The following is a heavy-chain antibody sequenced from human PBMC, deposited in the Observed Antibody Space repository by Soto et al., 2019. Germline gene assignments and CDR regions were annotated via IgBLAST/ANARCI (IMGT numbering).Heavy chain of an antibody. CDR2: IDPSDSYT. D-gene: IGHD1-26*01. V-gene: IGHV5-10-1*01. CDR3: GKRGGGEWELRPLDY. Sequence: PGESLKMSCNGSGYSLTTYWISWVRQMPGKGLEWMGRIDPSDSYTNYSPSFQGHVTTSADKSITTAYLQWSSLKASDTAMYYSGKRGGGEWELRPLDYWGQGTLVTVSS. CDR1: GYSLTTYW. J-gene: IGHJ4*02.